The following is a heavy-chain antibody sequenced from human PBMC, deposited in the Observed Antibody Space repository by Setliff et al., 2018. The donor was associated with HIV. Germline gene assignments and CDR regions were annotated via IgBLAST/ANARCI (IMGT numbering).Heavy chain of an antibody. CDR3: ARASLAVAAYYMDV. D-gene: IGHD6-19*01. CDR1: GDTFNRFA. J-gene: IGHJ6*03. CDR2: IIPIFGTA. Sequence: GASVKVSCKASGDTFNRFAFNWVRQAPGQGLEWLGGIIPIFGTANYAQKFQGRVTITTDESTSTAYMELSSLRSEDTAVYYCARASLAVAAYYMDVWGKGTTVTVSS. V-gene: IGHV1-69*05.